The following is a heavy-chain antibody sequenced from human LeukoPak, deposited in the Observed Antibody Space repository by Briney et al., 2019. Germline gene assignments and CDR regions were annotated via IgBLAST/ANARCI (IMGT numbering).Heavy chain of an antibody. Sequence: SETLSLTCTVSGGSISSYYWSWIRQPPGKGLEWIGYIYYSGSTNYNPSLKSRVTISVDTSKNQFSLKLSSVTAADTAVYYCARSPLAAAGTLFDYWGQGTLVTVSS. CDR2: IYYSGST. J-gene: IGHJ4*02. CDR1: GGSISSYY. CDR3: ARSPLAAAGTLFDY. D-gene: IGHD6-13*01. V-gene: IGHV4-59*01.